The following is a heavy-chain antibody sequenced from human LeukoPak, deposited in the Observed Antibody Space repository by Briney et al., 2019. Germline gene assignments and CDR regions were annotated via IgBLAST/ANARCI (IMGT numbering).Heavy chain of an antibody. J-gene: IGHJ4*02. CDR2: ISGSGGST. D-gene: IGHD5-12*01. Sequence: PGGSLRLSCAASGFTFSSYAMSWVRQAPGKGLEWVSAISGSGGSTYYADSVKGRFTISRDNSKNTLYLQMNSLRAEDTAVYYCAKDLRAVEMATITDYWGQGTLVTVSS. V-gene: IGHV3-23*01. CDR3: AKDLRAVEMATITDY. CDR1: GFTFSSYA.